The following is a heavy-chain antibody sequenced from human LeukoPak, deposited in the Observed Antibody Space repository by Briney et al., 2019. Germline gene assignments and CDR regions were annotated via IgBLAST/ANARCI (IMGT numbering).Heavy chain of an antibody. CDR3: ARNHYYDSSGYYLGEYDY. V-gene: IGHV4-38-2*01. J-gene: IGHJ4*02. CDR2: IYHSGST. CDR1: GYSIRSGYY. D-gene: IGHD3-22*01. Sequence: PSETLSLTXAVSGYSIRSGYYWGWIRQPPGKGLEWIGSIYHSGSTYYNPSLKSRVTISVDTSKNQFSLKLSSVTAADTAVYYCARNHYYDSSGYYLGEYDYWGQGTLVTVSS.